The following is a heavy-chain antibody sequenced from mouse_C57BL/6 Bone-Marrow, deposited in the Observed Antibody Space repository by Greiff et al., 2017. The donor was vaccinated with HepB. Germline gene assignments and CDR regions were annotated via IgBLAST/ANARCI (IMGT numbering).Heavy chain of an antibody. Sequence: EVHLVESGGGLVKPGGSLKLSCAASGFTFSSYAMSWVRQTPEKRLEWVATISDGGSYTYYPDNVKGRFTISRDNAKNNLYLQMSHLKSEDTAMYYCARDDGCFFDYWGQGTTLTVSS. J-gene: IGHJ2*01. CDR1: GFTFSSYA. V-gene: IGHV5-4*01. CDR3: ARDDGCFFDY. D-gene: IGHD2-3*01. CDR2: ISDGGSYT.